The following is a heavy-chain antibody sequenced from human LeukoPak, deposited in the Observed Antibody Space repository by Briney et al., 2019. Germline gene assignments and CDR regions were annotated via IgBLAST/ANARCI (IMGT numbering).Heavy chain of an antibody. Sequence: GGSLRLSCAASGFTVSSNYMSWVRQAPGKGLEWVSVIYSGGSTYYADSVKGRFTISRDNAKNSLYLQMNSLRAEDTAVYYCAREPTSSSSWYTTCDSWGQGTLVTVSS. D-gene: IGHD6-13*01. CDR2: IYSGGST. CDR1: GFTVSSNY. CDR3: AREPTSSSSWYTTCDS. J-gene: IGHJ5*01. V-gene: IGHV3-53*01.